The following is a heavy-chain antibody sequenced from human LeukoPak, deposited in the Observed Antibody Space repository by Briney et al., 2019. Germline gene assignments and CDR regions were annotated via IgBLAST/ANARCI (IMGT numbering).Heavy chain of an antibody. CDR3: ARGHSGSYQRTDAFDI. CDR1: GFTFSTYW. D-gene: IGHD1-26*01. Sequence: GGSLRLSCAASGFTFSTYWMHWVRQAPGKGLVWVSGINSDGTSTRYADSVKGRFSTSRDNAKNSLYLQMNSLRVEDTAVYYCARGHSGSYQRTDAFDIWGQGTMVTVSS. J-gene: IGHJ3*02. V-gene: IGHV3-74*01. CDR2: INSDGTST.